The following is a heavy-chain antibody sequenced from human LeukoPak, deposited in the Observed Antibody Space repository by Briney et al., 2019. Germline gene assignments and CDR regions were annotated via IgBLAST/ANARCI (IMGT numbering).Heavy chain of an antibody. CDR3: ARTGGYYDIPHSPVYYYYMDV. CDR2: IIPIFGTA. D-gene: IGHD3-9*01. V-gene: IGHV1-46*01. J-gene: IGHJ6*03. CDR1: GYTFTSNY. Sequence: ASVKVSCKSFGYTFTSNYMHWVRQAPGQGPEWMGGIIPIFGTANYAQKFQGRVTMTTDTSTSTAYMELRSLRSDDTAVYYCARTGGYYDIPHSPVYYYYMDVWGKGTTVTVSS.